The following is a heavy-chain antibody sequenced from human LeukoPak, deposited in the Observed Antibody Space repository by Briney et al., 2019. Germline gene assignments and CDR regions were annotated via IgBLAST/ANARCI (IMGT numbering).Heavy chain of an antibody. CDR1: GFNFDDYA. Sequence: GRSLRLSCAVSGFNFDDYAMHWVRQDPGRGLEWVSGINWKTGNGIYADSVKGRFTISRDNTKNSLYLQMSSLRVEDTALYYCTTRAARWQFDLWGRGTLLTVSS. CDR2: INWKTGNG. V-gene: IGHV3-9*01. CDR3: TTRAARWQFDL. D-gene: IGHD6-25*01. J-gene: IGHJ2*01.